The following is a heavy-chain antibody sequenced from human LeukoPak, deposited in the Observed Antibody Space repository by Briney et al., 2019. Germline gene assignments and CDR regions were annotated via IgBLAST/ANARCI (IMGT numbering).Heavy chain of an antibody. CDR1: GDSISSGAYS. CDR2: IFHTGST. D-gene: IGHD3-10*01. CDR3: ARDLGGSGSYYADY. Sequence: KPSETLSLTCVVSGDSISSGAYSWSWIRQPPGKGLEWIGYIFHTGSTFYNPSLKSRVTISVDNSRNQFSLRLTSVTAADSAVYYCARDLGGSGSYYADYWGQGTLVTVSS. J-gene: IGHJ4*02. V-gene: IGHV4-30-2*01.